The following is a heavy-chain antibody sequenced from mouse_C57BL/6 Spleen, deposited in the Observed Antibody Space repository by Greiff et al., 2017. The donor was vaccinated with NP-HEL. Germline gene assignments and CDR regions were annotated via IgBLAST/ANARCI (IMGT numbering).Heavy chain of an antibody. Sequence: QVQLQQPGAELVMPGASVNLSCKASGYTFTSYWMHWGKQRPGQGPEWIGEIDPSDSYTNYNQKLKGKFTLTVDKSSSATYMQLSSLTSEDATVYYSARYYCGSGYALFDYWGQGTTLTVSS. D-gene: IGHD1-1*01. J-gene: IGHJ2*01. CDR3: ARYYCGSGYALFDY. V-gene: IGHV1-69*01. CDR2: IDPSDSYT. CDR1: GYTFTSYW.